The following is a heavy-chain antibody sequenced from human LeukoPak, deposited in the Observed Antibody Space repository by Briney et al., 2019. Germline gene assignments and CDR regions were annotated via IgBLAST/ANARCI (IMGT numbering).Heavy chain of an antibody. D-gene: IGHD6-19*01. V-gene: IGHV4-59*12. CDR3: ARAVSGRFDY. CDR2: IYYSGST. CDR1: YX. J-gene: IGHJ4*02. Sequence: YXWGWIRQPPXXGLEWTGYIYYSGSTNYNPSLKSRVTISVDTSKNQFSLKLSSVTAADTAIYYCARAVSGRFDYWGQGTLVTVSS.